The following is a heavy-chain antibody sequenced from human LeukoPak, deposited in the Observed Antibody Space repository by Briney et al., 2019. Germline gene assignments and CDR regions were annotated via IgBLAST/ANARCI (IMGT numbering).Heavy chain of an antibody. J-gene: IGHJ4*02. CDR1: EFTFDNYA. Sequence: GGSLRLSCAASEFTFDNYAMSWVRQAPGKGLEWVSVISGSGYYSYYADSVKGRFTVSRDNSKTTLYLQMNSLRAEDTAVYYCAKGGGNYYGSGSPPPEYWGQGTLVTVSS. V-gene: IGHV3-23*01. D-gene: IGHD3-10*01. CDR3: AKGGGNYYGSGSPPPEY. CDR2: ISGSGYYS.